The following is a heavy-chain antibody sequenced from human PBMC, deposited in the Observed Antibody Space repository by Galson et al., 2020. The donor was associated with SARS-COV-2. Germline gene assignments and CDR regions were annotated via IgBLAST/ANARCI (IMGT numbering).Heavy chain of an antibody. CDR3: ATDFSSDWGAMDV. D-gene: IGHD6-19*01. CDR1: DYTLTSFR. V-gene: IGHV1-18*01. J-gene: IGHJ6*02. CDR2: ISVYNGKT. Sequence: VKVSCRTSDYTLTSFRITWVRQAPGQGLEWMGWISVYNGKTNYAQKVQGRVTMTTDTSTNTAYMELTSLRSDDTAVYYCATDFSSDWGAMDVWGQGTTVTVSS.